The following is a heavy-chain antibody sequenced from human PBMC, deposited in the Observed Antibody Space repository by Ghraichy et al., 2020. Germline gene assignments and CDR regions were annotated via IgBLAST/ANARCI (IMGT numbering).Heavy chain of an antibody. J-gene: IGHJ5*02. D-gene: IGHD3-22*01. Sequence: GGSLRLSCKGTGYRFTSSWIGWVRQMPGKGLEWMGIIYPGDSDTRYSPSFQGQVTISADKSISTAYLQWSSLKASDTAMYYCARRETYYYDSSGHGGWFDPWGQGTLVTVSS. CDR2: IYPGDSDT. CDR3: ARRETYYYDSSGHGGWFDP. CDR1: GYRFTSSW. V-gene: IGHV5-51*01.